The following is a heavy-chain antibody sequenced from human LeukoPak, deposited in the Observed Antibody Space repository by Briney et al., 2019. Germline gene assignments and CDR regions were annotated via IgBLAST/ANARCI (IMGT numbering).Heavy chain of an antibody. Sequence: PSETLPLTCAVYGGSFSGYYWSWIRQPPGKGPEWIGEINHSGSTNYNPSLKSRVTISVDTSKNQFSLKLSSVTAADTAVYYCARYPTNWLYYYGSGSYLKYYYMDVWGKGTTVTISS. D-gene: IGHD3-10*01. CDR3: ARYPTNWLYYYGSGSYLKYYYMDV. CDR2: INHSGST. CDR1: GGSFSGYY. J-gene: IGHJ6*03. V-gene: IGHV4-34*01.